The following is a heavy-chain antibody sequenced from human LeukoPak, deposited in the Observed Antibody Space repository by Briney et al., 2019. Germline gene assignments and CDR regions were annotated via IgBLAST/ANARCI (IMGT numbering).Heavy chain of an antibody. J-gene: IGHJ1*01. CDR2: INPNSGGT. CDR3: ARESSGIAVAGTEYFQH. CDR1: GYTFTGYY. V-gene: IGHV1-2*02. Sequence: ASVKVSCKASGYTFTGYYMHWVRQAPGQGLEWMGWINPNSGGTNYAQKFQGRVTMTRDTSISTAYMEPSRLRSDDTAVYYCARESSGIAVAGTEYFQHWGQGTLVTVSS. D-gene: IGHD6-19*01.